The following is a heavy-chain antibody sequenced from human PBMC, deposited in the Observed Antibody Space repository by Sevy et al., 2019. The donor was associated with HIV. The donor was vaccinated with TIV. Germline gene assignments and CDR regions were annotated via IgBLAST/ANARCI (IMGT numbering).Heavy chain of an antibody. CDR3: GSPDLGNYYGMDV. V-gene: IGHV3-30*04. CDR2: MSYDGSNK. J-gene: IGHJ6*02. Sequence: GGSLRLSCAASGFTFSINVMHWVRQAPGKGLEWVAVMSYDGSNKDYADSVRGRFTISRDNSKNTLYLQMNSLRGEDTAVYYYGSPDLGNYYGMDVWGQGTTVTVSS. CDR1: GFTFSINV. D-gene: IGHD3-10*01.